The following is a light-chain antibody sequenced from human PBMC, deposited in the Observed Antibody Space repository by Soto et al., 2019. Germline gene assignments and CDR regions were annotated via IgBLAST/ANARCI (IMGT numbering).Light chain of an antibody. V-gene: IGKV3D-15*01. Sequence: EIVMTQSPATLSVSPGERNTISCRASQSVSSNLAWYQQKPGQAPRLLIYGASTRATGIPARFSGSGSGTEFTLTISSLQFEDFAVYYCQQYNNWPPWTFGQGAKV. J-gene: IGKJ1*01. CDR1: QSVSSN. CDR3: QQYNNWPPWT. CDR2: GAS.